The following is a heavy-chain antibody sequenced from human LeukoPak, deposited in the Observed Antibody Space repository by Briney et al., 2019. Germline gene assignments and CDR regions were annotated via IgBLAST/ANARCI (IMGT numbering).Heavy chain of an antibody. V-gene: IGHV3-21*01. CDR2: ISSSSSYI. D-gene: IGHD6-19*01. CDR3: ARPAGRSGWYW. CDR1: GFTFSSYS. Sequence: GGSLRLSCAASGFTFSSYSMNRVRQAPGKGLEWVSSISSSSSYIYYADSVKGRFTISRDNAKNSLYLQMNSLRAEDTAVYYCARPAGRSGWYWWGQGTLVTVSS. J-gene: IGHJ4*02.